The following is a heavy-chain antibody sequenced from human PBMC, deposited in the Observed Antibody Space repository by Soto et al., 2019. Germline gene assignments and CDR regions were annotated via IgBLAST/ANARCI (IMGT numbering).Heavy chain of an antibody. Sequence: QVQLQESGPGLVKPSQTLSLTCTVSGGSISSGGYYWSWIRQHPGKGLEWIGYIYYSGSTYYNPSLKSRVTISVDTSKNQFSLNLSYVTDEDTDLYYCARDQPNRYDPWGQGTLVTVSS. CDR1: GGSISSGGYY. CDR3: ARDQPNRYDP. V-gene: IGHV4-31*03. CDR2: IYYSGST. J-gene: IGHJ5*02.